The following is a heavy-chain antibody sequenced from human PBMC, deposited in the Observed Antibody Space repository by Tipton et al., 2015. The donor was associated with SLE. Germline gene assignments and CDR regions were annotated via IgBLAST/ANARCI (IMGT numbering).Heavy chain of an antibody. J-gene: IGHJ4*02. Sequence: SLRLSCAASGFTFSSYGMHWVRQAPGKGLEGVAFIRYDGSNKYYADSVKGRFTISRDNSKNTLYLEMNSLRAEDTAVYYCAKGDGSSWYYFDYWGQGTLVTVSS. V-gene: IGHV3-30*02. D-gene: IGHD6-13*01. CDR3: AKGDGSSWYYFDY. CDR1: GFTFSSYG. CDR2: IRYDGSNK.